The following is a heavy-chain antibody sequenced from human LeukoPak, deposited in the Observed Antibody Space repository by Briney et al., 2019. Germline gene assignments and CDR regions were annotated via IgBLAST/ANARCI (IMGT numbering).Heavy chain of an antibody. Sequence: ASVKVSCKASGYTFTGYYMHWVRQAPGQGLEWMGWINPNSGGTNYAQKFQGRVTITRDASISTAYMELSRLRSDDTAVYYCARVEYDSSGYYYYYYGMDVWGQGTTVTVSS. D-gene: IGHD3-22*01. V-gene: IGHV1-2*02. J-gene: IGHJ6*02. CDR1: GYTFTGYY. CDR3: ARVEYDSSGYYYYYYGMDV. CDR2: INPNSGGT.